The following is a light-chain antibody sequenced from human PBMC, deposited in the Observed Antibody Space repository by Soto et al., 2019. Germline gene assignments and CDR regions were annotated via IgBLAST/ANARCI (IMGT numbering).Light chain of an antibody. CDR3: QHYNSYSEA. Sequence: DIKMTQSPSTLSASIGDRVTITCRASQNINNWIAWYQQKPGKAPKFLIYDASTLESGVPSRFSGSGFGTEFSLTISSLQPDDFATYYCQHYNSYSEAFGQGSMV. CDR2: DAS. V-gene: IGKV1-5*01. J-gene: IGKJ1*01. CDR1: QNINNW.